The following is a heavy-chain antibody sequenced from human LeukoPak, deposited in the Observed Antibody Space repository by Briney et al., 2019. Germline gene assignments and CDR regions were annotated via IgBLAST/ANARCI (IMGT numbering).Heavy chain of an antibody. CDR3: AKTRNYGGNAYYFDY. J-gene: IGHJ4*02. Sequence: PGGSLRLSCAASGFTFSSYSMNWVRQAPGKGLEWVSSISSSGSHMYYADSVKGRFTISRDNSKNTVYLQMNSLRDDDTAVYYCAKTRNYGGNAYYFDYWGQGTLVTVSS. CDR1: GFTFSSYS. V-gene: IGHV3-21*04. D-gene: IGHD4-23*01. CDR2: ISSSGSHM.